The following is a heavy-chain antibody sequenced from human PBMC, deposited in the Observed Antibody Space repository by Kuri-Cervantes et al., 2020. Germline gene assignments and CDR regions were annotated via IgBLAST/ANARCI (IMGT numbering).Heavy chain of an antibody. D-gene: IGHD6-6*01. Sequence: GGSLRLSCAASGFTFDDYGMSWVRQAPGKGLEWVSGINWNGGSTGYADSVKGRFTISRDNSKNTLYLQMNSLRAEDTAVYYCAKVAGGSSSSASLQDYWGQGTLVTVSS. CDR2: INWNGGST. J-gene: IGHJ4*02. CDR1: GFTFDDYG. CDR3: AKVAGGSSSSASLQDY. V-gene: IGHV3-20*04.